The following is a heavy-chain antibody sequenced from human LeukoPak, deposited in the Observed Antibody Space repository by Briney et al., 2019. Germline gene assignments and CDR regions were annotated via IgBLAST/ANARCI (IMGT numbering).Heavy chain of an antibody. J-gene: IGHJ5*02. CDR3: TRYDIQKGWFGP. Sequence: GGSLRLSRAASGITISANFMSWVRQAPGKGLEWVSGLHIGGNTEYVDSVRGRFIISRDNSRNMLFLQMNNLRPEDTAVYYCTRYDIQKGWFGPWGQGTLVTVSS. V-gene: IGHV3-53*01. CDR1: GITISANF. D-gene: IGHD1-1*01. CDR2: LHIGGNT.